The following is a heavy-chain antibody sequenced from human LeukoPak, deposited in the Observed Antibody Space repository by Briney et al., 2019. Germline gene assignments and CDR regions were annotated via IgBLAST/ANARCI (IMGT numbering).Heavy chain of an antibody. J-gene: IGHJ6*02. Sequence: ASVKVSCKASGYTFTSYDINWVRQATGQGLEWMGWMNPNSGNTGYAQKFQGRVTMTRNTSISTAYMELSSLRSEDTAVYYCARTDYGILTGYFYYYYYGMDVWGQGTTVTVSS. CDR1: GYTFTSYD. CDR3: ARTDYGILTGYFYYYYYGMDV. V-gene: IGHV1-8*01. CDR2: MNPNSGNT. D-gene: IGHD3-9*01.